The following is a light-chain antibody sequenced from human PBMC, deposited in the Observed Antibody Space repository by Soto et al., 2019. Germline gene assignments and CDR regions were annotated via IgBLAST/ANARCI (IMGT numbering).Light chain of an antibody. Sequence: EIVLTQSPAALSLSPRERATLSCRASQSVSSNLAWYQQKPGQAPRLLIYGASTRATGIPARFSGSGSGTEFTLTISSLQSEDFAVYCCQQYNIWPPGGTFGQGTKV. CDR2: GAS. J-gene: IGKJ1*01. CDR1: QSVSSN. V-gene: IGKV3-15*01. CDR3: QQYNIWPPGGT.